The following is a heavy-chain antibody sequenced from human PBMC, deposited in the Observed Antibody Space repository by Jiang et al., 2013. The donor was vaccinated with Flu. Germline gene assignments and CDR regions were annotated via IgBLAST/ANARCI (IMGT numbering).Heavy chain of an antibody. CDR1: GFSLSTSGVG. Sequence: KPTQTLTLTCTFSGFSLSTSGVGVGWIRQPPGKALEWLALIYWDDDKRYSPSLKNRPTITKDTSKNQVVLTMTSMDPVDTATYYCAHAGTDGAGAHYYYYGMDVWGQRDRGRRLL. J-gene: IGHJ6*04. CDR2: IYWDDDK. D-gene: IGHD3-10*01. V-gene: IGHV2-5*02. CDR3: AHAGTDGAGAHYYYYGMDV.